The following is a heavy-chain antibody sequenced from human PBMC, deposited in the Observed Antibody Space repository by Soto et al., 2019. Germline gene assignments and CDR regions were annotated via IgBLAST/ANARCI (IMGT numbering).Heavy chain of an antibody. D-gene: IGHD1-1*01. CDR1: GYPFTTYT. V-gene: IGHV1-2*02. CDR2: INPNSGGT. Sequence: GASVKVSCKTVGYPFTTYTIHWVRQAPGQGLEWMGWINPNSGGTKYAPKFQGGVTMTRDTSITTAYMELSRLRSGDTAVYYCAREPATAKPEGVDFWGQGTLVTVSS. CDR3: AREPATAKPEGVDF. J-gene: IGHJ4*02.